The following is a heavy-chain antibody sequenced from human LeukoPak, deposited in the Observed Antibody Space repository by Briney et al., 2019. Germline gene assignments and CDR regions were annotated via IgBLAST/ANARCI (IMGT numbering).Heavy chain of an antibody. CDR3: ARWSGSVTARNYYYYMDV. CDR1: GGSISSGGYY. D-gene: IGHD6-6*01. Sequence: SETLSLTCTVSGGSISSGGYYWSWIRQHPGKGLEWIGYIYYSGSTYYNPSLKSRVTISVDTSKNQFSLKLSSVTAADTAVYYCARWSGSVTARNYYYYMDVWGEGTTVTVSS. J-gene: IGHJ6*03. V-gene: IGHV4-31*03. CDR2: IYYSGST.